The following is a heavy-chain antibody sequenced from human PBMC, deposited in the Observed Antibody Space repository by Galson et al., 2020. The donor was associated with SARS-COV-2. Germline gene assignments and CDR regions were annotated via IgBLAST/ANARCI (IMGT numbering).Heavy chain of an antibody. J-gene: IGHJ6*02. V-gene: IGHV1-24*01. CDR1: GYTLTELS. Sequence: ASVKVSCKVSGYTLTELSMHWVRQAPGKGLEWMGGFDPEDGETIYAQKFQGRVTMTEDTSTDTAYMELSSLRSEDTAVYYCATAPTIFGDPQGYDYYYGRDVWGQVTTVTVSS. CDR2: FDPEDGET. CDR3: ATAPTIFGDPQGYDYYYGRDV. D-gene: IGHD3-3*01.